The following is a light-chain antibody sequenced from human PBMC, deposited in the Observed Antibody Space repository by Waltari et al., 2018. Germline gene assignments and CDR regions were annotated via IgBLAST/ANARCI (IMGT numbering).Light chain of an antibody. Sequence: DIQMTQSPSSVSASVGARVTLTCWASQGIASRLAWYQQKPGKAPKLMIYDASSWHSGVPSRFSGSGSGTDFTLTIRSLQPEDFATYYCQQVNSFPRTFGQGTKVEVK. CDR2: DAS. CDR1: QGIASR. CDR3: QQVNSFPRT. J-gene: IGKJ1*01. V-gene: IGKV1-12*01.